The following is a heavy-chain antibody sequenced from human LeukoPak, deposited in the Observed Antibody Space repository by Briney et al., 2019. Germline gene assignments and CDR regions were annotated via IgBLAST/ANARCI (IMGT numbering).Heavy chain of an antibody. V-gene: IGHV4-39*07. CDR1: GGSISSSSYY. CDR2: IYYSGST. J-gene: IGHJ6*03. D-gene: IGHD4-17*01. Sequence: SETLSLTCTVSGGSISSSSYYWGWIRQPPGKELEWIGSIYYSGSTYYNPSLKSRVTISVDTSKNQFSLKLSSVTAADTAVYYCARPKFHGYGDYYYYYYMDVWGKGTTVTVSS. CDR3: ARPKFHGYGDYYYYYYMDV.